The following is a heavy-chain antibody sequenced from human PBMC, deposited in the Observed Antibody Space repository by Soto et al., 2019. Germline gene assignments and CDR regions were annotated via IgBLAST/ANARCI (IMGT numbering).Heavy chain of an antibody. CDR1: GFTFDDYA. D-gene: IGHD5-12*01. CDR2: INSNSDHI. Sequence: DVQLVESGGGLVQPGTSLRLSCAVSGFTFDDYAMHWVRQTPGKGLEWVSSINSNSDHIGYAGSVKGRFTISRDNATNSLFLQIHRLRAEDTALYYCARDVGSVARNLLYWGQGTLVTVSS. CDR3: ARDVGSVARNLLY. J-gene: IGHJ4*02. V-gene: IGHV3-9*01.